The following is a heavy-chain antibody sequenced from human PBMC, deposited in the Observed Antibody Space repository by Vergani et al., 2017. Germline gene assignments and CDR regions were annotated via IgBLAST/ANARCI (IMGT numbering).Heavy chain of an antibody. CDR3: ARDFTIFGVVTPTDY. D-gene: IGHD3-3*01. J-gene: IGHJ4*02. V-gene: IGHV3-7*03. Sequence: EVQLVESGGGLVQPGGSLRLSCAASGFTFSRYWMSWVRPAPGKGLEWVANIKQDGSEKYYVDSVKGRFTISRDNAKNSLYLQMNSLRAEDTAVYYCARDFTIFGVVTPTDYWGQGTLVTVSS. CDR1: GFTFSRYW. CDR2: IKQDGSEK.